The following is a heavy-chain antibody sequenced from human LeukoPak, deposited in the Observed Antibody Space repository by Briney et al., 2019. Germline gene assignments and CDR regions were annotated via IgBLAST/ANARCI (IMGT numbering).Heavy chain of an antibody. D-gene: IGHD6-13*01. Sequence: GGSLRLSCAASGFTFSNYAMAWVRQAPGKGLEWVSAISGSGGSTYYADSVKGRFTISRDNSKNTLYLQMNSLRAEDTAVYYCAREVAAAGYYFDYWGQGTLVTVSS. CDR2: ISGSGGST. V-gene: IGHV3-23*01. CDR1: GFTFSNYA. J-gene: IGHJ4*02. CDR3: AREVAAAGYYFDY.